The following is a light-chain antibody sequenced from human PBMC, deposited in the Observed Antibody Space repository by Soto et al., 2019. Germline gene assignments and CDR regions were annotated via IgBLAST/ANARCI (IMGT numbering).Light chain of an antibody. V-gene: IGKV1-39*01. J-gene: IGKJ4*01. Sequence: DLQMTQSPSSLSASVGDRVTIACRASQNVRSYLNWYQQRPGKAPKLLISETSTLESGVPSKFSGTGYGTDFTLTISSLQPEDFATYYCQQSYSTPLTFGGGTKVEIK. CDR1: QNVRSY. CDR3: QQSYSTPLT. CDR2: ETS.